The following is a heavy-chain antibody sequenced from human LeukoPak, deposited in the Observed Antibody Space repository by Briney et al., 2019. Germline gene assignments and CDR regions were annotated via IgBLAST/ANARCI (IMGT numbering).Heavy chain of an antibody. D-gene: IGHD2-2*01. CDR3: ARVVVLLGHYVLDV. J-gene: IGHJ6*02. Sequence: GGSLRLSCAASGFTFSDLYMDWVRQAPGKGLEWVGRTRNKTKSYTTEYAASVKDRFRISRDDSKNSLYLQMNSLKTEDTAVYYCARVVVLLGHYVLDVWGQGTTVTVSS. CDR2: TRNKTKSYTT. V-gene: IGHV3-72*01. CDR1: GFTFSDLY.